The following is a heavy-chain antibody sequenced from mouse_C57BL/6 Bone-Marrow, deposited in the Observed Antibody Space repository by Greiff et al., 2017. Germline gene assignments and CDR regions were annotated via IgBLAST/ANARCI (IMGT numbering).Heavy chain of an antibody. J-gene: IGHJ3*01. CDR2: IYPRSGNT. CDR1: GYTFTSYG. V-gene: IGHV1-81*01. D-gene: IGHD1-3*01. CDR3: ARDNRRFAY. Sequence: VKLMESGAELARPGASVKLSCKASGYTFTSYGISWVKQRTGQGLEWIGEIYPRSGNTYYNEKFKGKATLTADKSSSTAYMELRSLTSEDSAVYFCARDNRRFAYWGQGTLVTVSA.